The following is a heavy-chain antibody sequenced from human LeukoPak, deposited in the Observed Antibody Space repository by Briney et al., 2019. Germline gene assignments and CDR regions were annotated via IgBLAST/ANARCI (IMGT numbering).Heavy chain of an antibody. CDR1: GFTFSSYS. J-gene: IGHJ4*02. Sequence: GGSLRLACPASGFTFSSYSMNWVRQAPGKGLEWVSSIVGSSSYIYYADSVKGRFTISRDNAKNSLYLQMSSLRAEDTAVYYCARDQPTNWWNSEGSLFDYWGQGTLVTVSS. V-gene: IGHV3-21*01. CDR2: IVGSSSYI. D-gene: IGHD2-8*02. CDR3: ARDQPTNWWNSEGSLFDY.